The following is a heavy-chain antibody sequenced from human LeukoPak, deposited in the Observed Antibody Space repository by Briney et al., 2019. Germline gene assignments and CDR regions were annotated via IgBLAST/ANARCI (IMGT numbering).Heavy chain of an antibody. CDR2: ISYSGNT. D-gene: IGHD3-16*01. Sequence: PSETLSLTCAVSGGSISSGGNSWSWIRQPPGKGLEWIGYISYSGNTYYNSSLKSRVTISVDTSKNQFSLKLSSVTAADTAVYYCARETSQKGAHYMDVWGKGTTVTISS. V-gene: IGHV4-30-4*07. CDR3: ARETSQKGAHYMDV. CDR1: GGSISSGGNS. J-gene: IGHJ6*03.